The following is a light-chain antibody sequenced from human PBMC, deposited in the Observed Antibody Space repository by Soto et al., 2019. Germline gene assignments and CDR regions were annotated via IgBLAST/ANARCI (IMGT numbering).Light chain of an antibody. Sequence: EIVMTQSPATLSLSPGERATLSCRASQSVSSDLAWYQHKTGQAPRLLIYGASTRATGIPDRFSGRGSGTEFTLTISRLQSVDFAVYYCQQYDNWPQTCGQGTKVDIK. V-gene: IGKV3-15*01. CDR3: QQYDNWPQT. J-gene: IGKJ1*01. CDR1: QSVSSD. CDR2: GAS.